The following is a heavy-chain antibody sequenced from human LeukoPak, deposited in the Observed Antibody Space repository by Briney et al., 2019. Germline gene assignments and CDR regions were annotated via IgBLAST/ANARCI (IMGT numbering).Heavy chain of an antibody. CDR1: GGSSGSNY. V-gene: IGHV4-4*07. CDR3: TREATANSGGYYFDY. D-gene: IGHD6-25*01. J-gene: IGHJ4*02. CDR2: INISGNT. Sequence: SETLSLTCTVSGGSSGSNYWSWVRQPAGKGLEWVGRINISGNTNYNPSLKSRVTMSVDTSKNQFSLRLNFVTAADTAVYYCTREATANSGGYYFDYWGQGTLVTVSS.